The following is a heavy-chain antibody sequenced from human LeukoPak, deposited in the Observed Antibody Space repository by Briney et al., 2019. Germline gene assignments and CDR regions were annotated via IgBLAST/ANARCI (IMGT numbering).Heavy chain of an antibody. V-gene: IGHV1-69*04. J-gene: IGHJ4*02. CDR1: GGTFSNYA. D-gene: IGHD2/OR15-2a*01. CDR3: ATEIGGGPYYFDS. Sequence: GASVKVSCKASGGTFSNYAITWVRQAPGQGFDFMGRIVPILDITNYAQKFQSRVTITADRSTTTVYMELGSLRSDDTAIYYCATEIGGGPYYFDSWGQGTLVTVSS. CDR2: IVPILDIT.